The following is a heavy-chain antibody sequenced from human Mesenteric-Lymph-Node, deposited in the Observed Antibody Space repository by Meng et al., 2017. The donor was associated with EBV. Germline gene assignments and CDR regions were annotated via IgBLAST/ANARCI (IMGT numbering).Heavy chain of an antibody. CDR3: ARHVYGNVDY. CDR2: ISGSGTGT. V-gene: IGHV3-23*01. D-gene: IGHD3-16*01. J-gene: IGHJ4*02. CDR1: GFSFSSYA. Sequence: VRLLGSGGGLVQPGGSLRLSCAASGFSFSSYAMSWVRQAPGKGLEWVSGISGSGTGTYYGDSAKGRFTISRDNSENTLYLQMNSLRAEDTAIYFCARHVYGNVDYWGQGTLVTVSS.